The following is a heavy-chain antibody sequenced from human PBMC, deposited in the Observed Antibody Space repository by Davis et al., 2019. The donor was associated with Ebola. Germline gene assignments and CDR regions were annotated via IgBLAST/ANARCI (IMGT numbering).Heavy chain of an antibody. J-gene: IGHJ4*02. CDR3: ATWELSSSWHYFDY. CDR1: GFTFSSYA. V-gene: IGHV3-11*04. D-gene: IGHD6-13*01. CDR2: ISSSGSTI. Sequence: GESLKISCAASGFTFSSYAMSWIRQAPGKGLEWVSYISSSGSTIYYADSVKGRFTISRDNAKNSLYLQMNSLRDEDTAVYYCATWELSSSWHYFDYWGQGTLVTVSS.